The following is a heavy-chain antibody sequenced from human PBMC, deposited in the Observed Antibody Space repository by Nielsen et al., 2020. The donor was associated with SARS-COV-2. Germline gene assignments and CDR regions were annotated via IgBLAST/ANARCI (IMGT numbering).Heavy chain of an antibody. V-gene: IGHV3-21*01. D-gene: IGHD6-25*01. CDR2: ISSSSTYI. Sequence: GGSLRLSCAASGFAFSHYMMVWVRQAPGKGLEWVSSISSSSTYIHYADSVMGRFTISRDNAKNSLSLQMNSLTAEDTAVYYCARRLIVATVMHSFDIWGQGTMVTVSS. J-gene: IGHJ3*02. CDR1: GFAFSHYM. CDR3: ARRLIVATVMHSFDI.